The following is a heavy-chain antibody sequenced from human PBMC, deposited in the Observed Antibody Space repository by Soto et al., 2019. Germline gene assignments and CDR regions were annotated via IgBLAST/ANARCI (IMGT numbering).Heavy chain of an antibody. CDR1: GFTFSSYW. Sequence: EVQLVESGGSLVQPGGSLRLSCAASGFTFSSYWMHWVRQAPGKGLVWVSRINSDGSSTSYADSVKGRFTISRDNAKNTLYLQMNSLRAEDTAVYYCASNSGYDPHPDYWGQGTLVTVSS. CDR3: ASNSGYDPHPDY. J-gene: IGHJ4*02. V-gene: IGHV3-74*01. CDR2: INSDGSST. D-gene: IGHD5-12*01.